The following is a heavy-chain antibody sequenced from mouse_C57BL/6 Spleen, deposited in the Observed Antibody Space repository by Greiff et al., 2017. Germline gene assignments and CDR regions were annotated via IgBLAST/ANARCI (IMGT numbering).Heavy chain of an antibody. J-gene: IGHJ2*01. D-gene: IGHD1-1*01. Sequence: VQLQQSGAELVRPGASVTLSCKASGYTFTDYEMHWVKQTPVHGLEWIGAIDPETGGTAYNQKFKGKAILTADKSSSTAYMELRSLTSEDSAVYYCKGYGSTPFDYWGQGTTLTVSS. V-gene: IGHV1-15*01. CDR2: IDPETGGT. CDR1: GYTFTDYE. CDR3: KGYGSTPFDY.